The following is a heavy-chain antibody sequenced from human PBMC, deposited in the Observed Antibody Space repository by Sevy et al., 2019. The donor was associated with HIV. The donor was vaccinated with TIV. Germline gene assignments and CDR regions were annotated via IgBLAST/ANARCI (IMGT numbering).Heavy chain of an antibody. Sequence: GGSLRLSCAASAFTFSNYWMSWVRQAPGKGLEWVAKIKQDGSEKYYVDSVKGRFTISRDNAKNSLYLHLHSLRAEDTAVYYCARAYYKFCDGDCYLDYWGQGTLVTVSS. CDR2: IKQDGSEK. V-gene: IGHV3-7*01. CDR1: AFTFSNYW. CDR3: ARAYYKFCDGDCYLDY. J-gene: IGHJ4*02. D-gene: IGHD2-21*02.